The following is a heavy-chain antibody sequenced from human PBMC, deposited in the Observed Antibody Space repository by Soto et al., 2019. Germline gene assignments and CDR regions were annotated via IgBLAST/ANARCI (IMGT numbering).Heavy chain of an antibody. CDR2: IRDRAYNYAT. V-gene: IGHV3-73*01. J-gene: IGHJ4*02. CDR1: GFVFKDSS. Sequence: EVLLVESGGGLVQPGGSLKLSCAASGFVFKDSSIHWVRQASGKGLEGVGRIRDRAYNYATSYAASVKGRFTISRDDSSNTAFLQMNSLKTEDTAIYYCTRLISAAQDYWGQGTRVTVSS. CDR3: TRLISAAQDY. D-gene: IGHD3-22*01.